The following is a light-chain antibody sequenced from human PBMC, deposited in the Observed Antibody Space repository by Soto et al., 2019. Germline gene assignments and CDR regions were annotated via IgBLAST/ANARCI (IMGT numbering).Light chain of an antibody. CDR1: QSVSSSF. CDR2: GAS. CDR3: QQYGCSPRT. Sequence: EIVLTQSPGTLSLSPGERATLSCRASQSVSSSFLAWYQQKPGQAPRLLIYGASSRATGIPDRFSGSGSGTDFTLTISRLEPEDFAVYYCQQYGCSPRTFGPGTTVDI. J-gene: IGKJ3*01. V-gene: IGKV3-20*01.